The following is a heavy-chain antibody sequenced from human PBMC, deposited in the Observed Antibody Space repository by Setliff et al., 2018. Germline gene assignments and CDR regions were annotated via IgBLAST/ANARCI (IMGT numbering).Heavy chain of an antibody. V-gene: IGHV3-21*01. J-gene: IGHJ3*02. D-gene: IGHD6-13*01. CDR1: GFSFSTYG. CDR3: ASAGHSGSWFPFDAFHI. CDR2: ISRSSTYI. Sequence: GGSLRLSCVASGFSFSTYGMHWIRQAPGKGLEWVSSISRSSTYIYYADSMKGRFTISRDNAKNSLYLQMNSLRAEDTAVYYCASAGHSGSWFPFDAFHIWGQGTMVTVSS.